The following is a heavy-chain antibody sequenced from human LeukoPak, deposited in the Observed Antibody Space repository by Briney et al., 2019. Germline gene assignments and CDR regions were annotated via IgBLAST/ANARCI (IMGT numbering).Heavy chain of an antibody. CDR3: ARVVRTSGWYTFDY. CDR2: TYYRSKWYN. D-gene: IGHD6-19*01. CDR1: GDSVSSNNGA. J-gene: IGHJ4*02. V-gene: IGHV6-1*01. Sequence: SQTLSLTCAISGDSVSSNNGAWNWIRQSPSRGLEWLGRTYYRSKWYNDYAVSMKGRITINPDTSKNQFSLQLNSVTPEDTAVYYCARVVRTSGWYTFDYWGQGTLVTVSS.